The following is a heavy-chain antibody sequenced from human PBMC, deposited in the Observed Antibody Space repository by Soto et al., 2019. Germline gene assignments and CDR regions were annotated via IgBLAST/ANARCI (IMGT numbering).Heavy chain of an antibody. CDR2: ISSSSSYI. D-gene: IGHD2-2*01. V-gene: IGHV3-21*01. CDR3: ARVVPAAITWGMDV. Sequence: GGSLRLSFAASGFTFSSYSMNWVRQAPGKGLEWVSSISSSSSYIYYADSVKGRFTISRDNAKNSLYLQMNSLRAEDTAVYYCARVVPAAITWGMDVWGQGTTVTVSS. CDR1: GFTFSSYS. J-gene: IGHJ6*02.